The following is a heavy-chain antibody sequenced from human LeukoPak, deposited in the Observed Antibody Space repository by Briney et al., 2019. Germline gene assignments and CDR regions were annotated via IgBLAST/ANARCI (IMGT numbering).Heavy chain of an antibody. CDR2: IKPDGTTK. J-gene: IGHJ4*02. V-gene: IGHV3-7*03. CDR1: GFTFSAYP. CDR3: ARSIPYGTTWYGRSDY. Sequence: PGGSLRLSCAASGFTFSAYPMNWVRQAPGKGLEWVANIKPDGTTKFYVDSVKGRFTISRDNALNSLYLQMNSLRAEDTAIYYCARSIPYGTTWYGRSDYWGQGALVTVSS. D-gene: IGHD6-13*01.